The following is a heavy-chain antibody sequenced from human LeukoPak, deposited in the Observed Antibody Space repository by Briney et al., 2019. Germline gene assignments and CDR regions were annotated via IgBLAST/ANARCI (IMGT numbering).Heavy chain of an antibody. CDR3: GRDHSPSMYGSVWYDAFDI. CDR2: IKQDGSKE. D-gene: IGHD6-19*01. V-gene: IGHV3-7*01. Sequence: PGGSLRLSCVGPGFIFSNYWMTWVRQVPGKGLEWVANIKQDGSKENYVDSEKGRFTMSRDNAKNSLYLEMNNLRAEDTALYYCGRDHSPSMYGSVWYDAFDIWGQGTMVTVSS. CDR1: GFIFSNYW. J-gene: IGHJ3*02.